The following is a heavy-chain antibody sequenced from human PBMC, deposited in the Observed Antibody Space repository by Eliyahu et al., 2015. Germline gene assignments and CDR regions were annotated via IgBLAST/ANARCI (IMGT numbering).Heavy chain of an antibody. CDR2: FIGNGGRT. CDR3: AKDNVAGDGAFDFDI. V-gene: IGHV3-23*01. J-gene: IGHJ3*02. CDR1: GFTFSSYA. D-gene: IGHD3-10*01. Sequence: EVQLLESGGGLAQSGGSLRLSCAASGFTFSSYAMTWVRQAPGQGLEWVSSFIGNGGRTYYAESVKGRFTISRDNSKNTLYLQMNSLRAEDTAIYYCAKDNVAGDGAFDFDIWGQGTMVTVSS.